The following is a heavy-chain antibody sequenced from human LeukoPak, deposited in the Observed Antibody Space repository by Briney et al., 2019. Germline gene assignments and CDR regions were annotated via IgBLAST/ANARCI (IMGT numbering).Heavy chain of an antibody. D-gene: IGHD2-2*01. Sequence: GASVKVSCKASGYTFTSYDINWVRQATGQGLEWMGWMNPNSGNTGYAQKFQGRVTMTRNTSISTAYMELSSLRSGDTAVYYCARGGIGYCSSISCYDTGYWGQGTLVTVSS. CDR1: GYTFTSYD. CDR3: ARGGIGYCSSISCYDTGY. J-gene: IGHJ4*02. CDR2: MNPNSGNT. V-gene: IGHV1-8*01.